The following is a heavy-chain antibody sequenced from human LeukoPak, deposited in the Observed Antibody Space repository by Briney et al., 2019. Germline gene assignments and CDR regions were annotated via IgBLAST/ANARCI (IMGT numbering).Heavy chain of an antibody. CDR2: IWYDGSNK. D-gene: IGHD1-26*01. CDR3: ARLSGRHHDAFDI. Sequence: GGSLRLSCAASGFTFSSYGMHWVRQAPGKGLEWVAVIWYDGSNKYYADSVKGRFTISRDNSKNTLYLQMNSLRAEDTAVYYCARLSGRHHDAFDIWGQGTMVTVSS. CDR1: GFTFSSYG. J-gene: IGHJ3*02. V-gene: IGHV3-33*01.